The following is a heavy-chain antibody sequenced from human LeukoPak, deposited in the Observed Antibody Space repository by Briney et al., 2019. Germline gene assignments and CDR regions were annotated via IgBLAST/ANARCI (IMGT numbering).Heavy chain of an antibody. CDR3: ARTNDYGDETYYFDY. CDR1: GYTFTSYA. D-gene: IGHD4-17*01. Sequence: ASVKVSCKASGYTFTSYAMNWVRQAPGQGLEWMGWINTNTGNPTYAQGFTGRFVFSLDTSVSAAYLQISSLKAEDTAVYYCARTNDYGDETYYFDYWGQGTLVTVSS. J-gene: IGHJ4*02. V-gene: IGHV7-4-1*02. CDR2: INTNTGNP.